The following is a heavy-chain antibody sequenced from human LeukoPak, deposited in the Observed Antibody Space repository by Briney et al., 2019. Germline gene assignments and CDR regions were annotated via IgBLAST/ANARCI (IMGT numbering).Heavy chain of an antibody. Sequence: GGSLRLSCAASGFTFSSYGMHWVRQAPGKGLEWVAVISYDGSNKYYADSVKGRFTISRDNSKNTLYLQMNSLRAEDTAVYYCARDEPTVTTGPPVGSWGQGTLVTVSS. CDR3: ARDEPTVTTGPPVGS. CDR2: ISYDGSNK. D-gene: IGHD4-17*01. CDR1: GFTFSSYG. J-gene: IGHJ4*02. V-gene: IGHV3-30*03.